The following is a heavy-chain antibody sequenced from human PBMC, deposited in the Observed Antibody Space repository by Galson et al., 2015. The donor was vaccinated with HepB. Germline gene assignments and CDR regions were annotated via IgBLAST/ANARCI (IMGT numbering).Heavy chain of an antibody. D-gene: IGHD5-18*01. CDR1: GYIFTSYY. Sequence: SVKVSCKASGYIFTSYYMHWVRQAPGQGLEWMGIINPPDGSTGYAQKFQGRVTMTRDTSTSTLYMELSSLRSEDTAVFYCAGEVGNYRYGYYYFDYWGQGTLVTVSS. CDR2: INPPDGST. J-gene: IGHJ4*02. V-gene: IGHV1-46*01. CDR3: AGEVGNYRYGYYYFDY.